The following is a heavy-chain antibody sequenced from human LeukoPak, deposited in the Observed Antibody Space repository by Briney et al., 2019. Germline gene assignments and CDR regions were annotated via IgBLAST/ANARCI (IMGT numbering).Heavy chain of an antibody. D-gene: IGHD6-13*01. CDR1: GFTFSSYW. V-gene: IGHV3-7*01. Sequence: QPGGSLRLSCAASGFTFSSYWMSWVRQAPGKGLEWVANIKQDGSEKYYVDSVKGRFTISRDNAKNSLYLQMNSLRAEDTAVYYCARDLWGAAAGSFDYWGQGTLVTVSS. J-gene: IGHJ4*02. CDR3: ARDLWGAAAGSFDY. CDR2: IKQDGSEK.